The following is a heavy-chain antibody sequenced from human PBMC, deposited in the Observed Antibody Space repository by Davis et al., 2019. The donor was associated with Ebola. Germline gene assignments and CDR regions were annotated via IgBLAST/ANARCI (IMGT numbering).Heavy chain of an antibody. CDR1: GGSISSSNW. CDR3: ARDTGRFDLRFLEWLSNDAFDI. CDR2: IYHSGST. Sequence: MPSETLSLTCAVSGGSISSSNWWSWVRQPPGKGLEWIGEIYHSGSTNYNPSLKSRVTISVDKSKNQFSLKLSSVTAADTAVYYCARDTGRFDLRFLEWLSNDAFDIWGQGTMVTVSS. J-gene: IGHJ3*02. V-gene: IGHV4-4*02. D-gene: IGHD3-3*01.